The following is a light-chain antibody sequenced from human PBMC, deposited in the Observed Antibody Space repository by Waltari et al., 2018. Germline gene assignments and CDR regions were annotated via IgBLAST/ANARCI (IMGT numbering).Light chain of an antibody. CDR2: ESS. CDR1: QGISDF. V-gene: IGKV1-33*01. Sequence: DIQMTQSPSSLSASIGDRVTITWQACQGISDFLNWYQQKPGKASKLLIYESSNLEPGVPSGFRGGGAGTDFTFSISSLQPVDIATYYCQQYHNLPVTFGGGTKVGIK. J-gene: IGKJ4*01. CDR3: QQYHNLPVT.